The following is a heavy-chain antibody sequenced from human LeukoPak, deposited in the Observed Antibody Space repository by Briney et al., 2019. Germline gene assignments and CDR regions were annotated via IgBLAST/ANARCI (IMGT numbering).Heavy chain of an antibody. D-gene: IGHD1-14*01. CDR1: GSSIGSYY. Sequence: SETLSLTCTVSGSSIGSYYWSWIRQPPGKGLEWIGYIYYSGSTNYNPSLKSRVTISVDTSKNQFSLKLSSVTAADTAVYYCARVYTELDAFDIWGQGTMVTVSS. J-gene: IGHJ3*02. CDR3: ARVYTELDAFDI. CDR2: IYYSGST. V-gene: IGHV4-59*01.